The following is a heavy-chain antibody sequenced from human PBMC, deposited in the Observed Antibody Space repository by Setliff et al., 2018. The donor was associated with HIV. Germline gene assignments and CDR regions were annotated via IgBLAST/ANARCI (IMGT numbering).Heavy chain of an antibody. Sequence: ASVKVSCKASGYTFTFYAIHWVRQAPGQRPEWMGWINPGNGNTKYLQKFQGRVTITRDTSASTIYMELSSLRSEDMAVYYCARQFCSGANCYDYWGQGTLVTVSS. CDR3: ARQFCSGANCYDY. CDR1: GYTFTFYA. D-gene: IGHD2-15*01. V-gene: IGHV1-3*03. J-gene: IGHJ4*02. CDR2: INPGNGNT.